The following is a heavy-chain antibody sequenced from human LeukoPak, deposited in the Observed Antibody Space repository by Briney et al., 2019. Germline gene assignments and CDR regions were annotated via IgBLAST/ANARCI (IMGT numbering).Heavy chain of an antibody. V-gene: IGHV4-39*02. Sequence: SETLSLTCTVSGVSIISSNYYWGWFRQPPGKGLEWIASVFYTGSTRHNPSLKSRVTISVDTSKNEFSLKLSSVTAADTAVYYCAREDRPTYYYDSSGYYHFDYWDQGTLVTVSS. J-gene: IGHJ4*02. CDR3: AREDRPTYYYDSSGYYHFDY. CDR1: GVSIISSNYY. CDR2: VFYTGST. D-gene: IGHD3-22*01.